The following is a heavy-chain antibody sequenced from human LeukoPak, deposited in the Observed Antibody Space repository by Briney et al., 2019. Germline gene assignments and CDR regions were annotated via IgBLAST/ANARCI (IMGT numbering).Heavy chain of an antibody. CDR1: GFXFSSYS. Sequence: GGSLRLSCAASGFXFSSYSMNWVRQAPGKGLEWVSCINKSSSYIDYAGSVKGRFTISRDNAKNSLYLQMNSLRAEDTAVYYCASSYCSGGSCYAFDYWGQGTLVTVSS. J-gene: IGHJ4*02. D-gene: IGHD2-15*01. CDR2: INKSSSYI. CDR3: ASSYCSGGSCYAFDY. V-gene: IGHV3-21*01.